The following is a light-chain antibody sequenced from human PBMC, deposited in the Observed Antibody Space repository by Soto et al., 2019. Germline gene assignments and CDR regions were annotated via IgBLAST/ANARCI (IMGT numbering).Light chain of an antibody. CDR1: QSVLNSSNNKNY. V-gene: IGKV4-1*01. CDR2: WAS. Sequence: DIVMTQSPDSLAVSLGERATINCKSSQSVLNSSNNKNYLTWYQQKPGQPPKMLIYWASTRESGVPDRFSGSGSGTDFTLTISSLQAGDVAVYYCQQFYTAPYTFGQGTKVEIK. CDR3: QQFYTAPYT. J-gene: IGKJ2*01.